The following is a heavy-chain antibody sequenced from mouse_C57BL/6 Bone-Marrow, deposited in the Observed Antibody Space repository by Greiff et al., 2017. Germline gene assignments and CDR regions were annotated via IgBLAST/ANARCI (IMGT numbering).Heavy chain of an antibody. J-gene: IGHJ2*01. Sequence: EVQLQQSGAELVRPGASVKLSCTASGFNIKDDYMHWVKQRPEQGLEWIGWIDPENGDTEYASKFQGKATITADTSSNTAYLQLSSLTSEDTAVYYCTTFGYEDYWVQGTTLTVSS. D-gene: IGHD2-2*01. V-gene: IGHV14-4*01. CDR1: GFNIKDDY. CDR2: IDPENGDT. CDR3: TTFGYEDY.